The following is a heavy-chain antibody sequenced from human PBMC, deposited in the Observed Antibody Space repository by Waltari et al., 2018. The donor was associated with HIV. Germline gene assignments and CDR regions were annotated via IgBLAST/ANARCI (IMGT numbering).Heavy chain of an antibody. D-gene: IGHD3-3*02. J-gene: IGHJ2*01. V-gene: IGHV3-21*01. CDR2: IRSSGDYI. Sequence: EVQLVESGGGLVKPGGSLRLSCAASGFTFSSYSISWVRQAPGKGLEWVSSIRSSGDYIYYTDSLKGRFTISRDNAKNSLYLQMNSLRAEDTAVYYCARVSPDWYFDLWGRGTLVTVSS. CDR3: ARVSPDWYFDL. CDR1: GFTFSSYS.